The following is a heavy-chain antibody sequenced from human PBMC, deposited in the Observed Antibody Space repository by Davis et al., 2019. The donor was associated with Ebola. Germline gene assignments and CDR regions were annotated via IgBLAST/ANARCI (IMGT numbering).Heavy chain of an antibody. J-gene: IGHJ4*02. D-gene: IGHD4/OR15-4a*01. V-gene: IGHV3-48*01. CDR3: ARDRGTPTIPRGRSDY. CDR2: ISSGSSTK. CDR1: RFTFSDYA. Sequence: PGGSLRLSCAASRFTFSDYAMNWVRQAPGKGLEWVAHISSGSSTKIYAESVEGRFTISRDNAKNSLYLQMDSLRGDDTAVYYCARDRGTPTIPRGRSDYWGQGTLVTVSS.